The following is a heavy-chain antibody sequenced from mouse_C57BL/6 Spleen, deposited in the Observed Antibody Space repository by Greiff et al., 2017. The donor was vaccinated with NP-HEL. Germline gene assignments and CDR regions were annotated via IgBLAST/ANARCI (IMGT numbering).Heavy chain of an antibody. CDR2: ISSGGSYT. D-gene: IGHD1-1*01. CDR1: GFTFSSYG. V-gene: IGHV5-6*01. J-gene: IGHJ4*01. CDR3: ARHEDYGSSAMDY. Sequence: EVKLMESGGDLVKPGGSLKLSCAASGFTFSSYGMSWVRQTPDKRLEWVATISSGGSYTYYPDSVKGRFTIYRDNAKNTLYLQMSSLKSEDTAMYYCARHEDYGSSAMDYWGQGTSVTVSS.